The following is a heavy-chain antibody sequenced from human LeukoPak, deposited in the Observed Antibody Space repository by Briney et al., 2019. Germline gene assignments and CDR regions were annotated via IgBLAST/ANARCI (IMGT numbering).Heavy chain of an antibody. CDR2: ISYDGSNK. V-gene: IGHV3-30*04. CDR3: AKDLRLGIVGAPLFDY. J-gene: IGHJ4*02. D-gene: IGHD1-26*01. Sequence: GRSLRLSCAACGLTFSSYAMHWVRQAPGKGLEWVAVISYDGSNKYYADSVKGRFTISRDNSKNTLYLQMNSLRAEDTAVYYCAKDLRLGIVGAPLFDYWGQGTLVTVSS. CDR1: GLTFSSYA.